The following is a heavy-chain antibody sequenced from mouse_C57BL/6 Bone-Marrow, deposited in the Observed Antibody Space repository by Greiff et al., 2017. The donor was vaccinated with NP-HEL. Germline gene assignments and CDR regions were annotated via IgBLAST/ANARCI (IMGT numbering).Heavy chain of an antibody. J-gene: IGHJ2*01. CDR2: ISDGGSYT. D-gene: IGHD2-4*01. V-gene: IGHV5-4*01. Sequence: EVMLVESGGGLVKPGGSLKLSCAASGFTFSSYAMSWVRQTPEKRLEWVATISDGGSYTYYPDNVKGRFTISRDNAKNNLYLQMSHLKSEDTAMYYCARDLPYDYEGDYFDYWGQGTTLTVSS. CDR1: GFTFSSYA. CDR3: ARDLPYDYEGDYFDY.